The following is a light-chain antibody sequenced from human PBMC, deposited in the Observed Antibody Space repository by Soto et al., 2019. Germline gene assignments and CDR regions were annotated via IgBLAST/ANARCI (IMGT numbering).Light chain of an antibody. CDR1: SSNIGSNY. V-gene: IGLV1-47*01. CDR3: AAWDDSLRVWV. CDR2: STN. Sequence: QSVLAQPPSASGTPGQRGTISCSGSSSNIGSNYVCWYQQLPGTPPKVLIYSTNHRPSGVPDRFSGSRSGTSASLAISGLRSEDEADYYCAAWDDSLRVWVFGGGTQLTVL. J-gene: IGLJ3*02.